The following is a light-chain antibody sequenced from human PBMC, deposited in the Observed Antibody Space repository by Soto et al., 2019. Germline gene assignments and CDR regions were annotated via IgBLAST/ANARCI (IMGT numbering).Light chain of an antibody. J-gene: IGLJ1*01. CDR2: EVN. CDR1: SSDVGGYNY. CDR3: TSYRSSSTLDV. V-gene: IGLV2-14*01. Sequence: QSALTQPASVSGSPGQSITISCTGTSSDVGGYNYVSWYQQYPGKAPKLIIYEVNKRPSGVSNRFSGSKSGNTASLTISGLQAVDESDYYCTSYRSSSTLDVFGTGTKLTVL.